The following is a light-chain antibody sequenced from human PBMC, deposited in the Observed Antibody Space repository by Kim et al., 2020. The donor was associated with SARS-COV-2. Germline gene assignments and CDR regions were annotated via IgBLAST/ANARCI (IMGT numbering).Light chain of an antibody. Sequence: QSVLTQPPPASGTPGQRVTISCSGSRSNIGSNSVNWYQQLPGTAPRLLIYGNNQRPSGVPDRFSASKSGTSASLAISGLQSEDEADYYCSTWDDSLKGLVFGGGTQLTVL. CDR1: RSNIGSNS. V-gene: IGLV1-44*01. CDR2: GNN. CDR3: STWDDSLKGLV. J-gene: IGLJ2*01.